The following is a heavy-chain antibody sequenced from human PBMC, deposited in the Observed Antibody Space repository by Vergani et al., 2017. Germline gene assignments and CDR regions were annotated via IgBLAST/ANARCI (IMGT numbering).Heavy chain of an antibody. CDR3: ARGYLYYYDSSGYYFDY. D-gene: IGHD3-22*01. J-gene: IGHJ4*02. CDR1: GGSISSYY. Sequence: QVQLQESGPGLVKPSETLSLTCTVSGGSISSYYWSWIRQPPGKGLEWIGYIYYSGSTYYNPSLKSRVTISVDTSKNQFSLKLSSVTAADTAVYYCARGYLYYYDSSGYYFDYWGQGTLVTVSS. V-gene: IGHV4-59*08. CDR2: IYYSGST.